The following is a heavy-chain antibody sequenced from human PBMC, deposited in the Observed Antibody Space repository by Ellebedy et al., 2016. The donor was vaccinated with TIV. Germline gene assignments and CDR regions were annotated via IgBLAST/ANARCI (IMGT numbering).Heavy chain of an antibody. Sequence: SETLSLTXAVSGGSISSSNWWSWVRQPPGKGLEWIGEIYHSGSTNYNPSLKSRVTISVDTSKNQFSLKLSSVTAADTAVYYCARGEGGYCSGGSCYYYYGMDVWGQGTTVTVSS. D-gene: IGHD2-15*01. J-gene: IGHJ6*02. CDR2: IYHSGST. CDR3: ARGEGGYCSGGSCYYYYGMDV. CDR1: GGSISSSNW. V-gene: IGHV4-4*02.